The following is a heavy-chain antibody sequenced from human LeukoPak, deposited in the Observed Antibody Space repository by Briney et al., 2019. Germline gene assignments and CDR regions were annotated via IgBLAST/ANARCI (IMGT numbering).Heavy chain of an antibody. CDR2: IYSGGST. D-gene: IGHD4-17*01. CDR3: AKLDGDSRPHI. J-gene: IGHJ4*02. CDR1: GFTVSSNY. V-gene: IGHV3-53*01. Sequence: PGGSLRLSCAASGFTVSSNYMSWVRQAPGKGLEWVSVIYSGGSTYYADSVKGRFTISRDNSKNTLYLQMNSLRAEDTAVYYCAKLDGDSRPHIWGQGTLVTVSS.